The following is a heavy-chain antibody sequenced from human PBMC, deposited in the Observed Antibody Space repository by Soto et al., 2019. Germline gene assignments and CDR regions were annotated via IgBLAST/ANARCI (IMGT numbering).Heavy chain of an antibody. D-gene: IGHD4-17*01. V-gene: IGHV3-23*01. Sequence: GGSRRLSCVASGFTYSDYAMSWVRQASGKGLEWVSGISGGGDTTYYANSVKGRFTISRVNSKNTMYLQMNSLRAEDTAIYYCAKDPRGFANNYGGPNWFHPWGQGTLVTVSS. CDR2: ISGGGDTT. CDR3: AKDPRGFANNYGGPNWFHP. J-gene: IGHJ5*02. CDR1: GFTYSDYA.